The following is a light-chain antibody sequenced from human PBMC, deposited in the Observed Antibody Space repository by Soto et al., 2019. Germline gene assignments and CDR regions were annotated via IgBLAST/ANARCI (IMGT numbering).Light chain of an antibody. J-gene: IGLJ3*02. CDR3: QSYDSSQSAL. CDR2: GNS. CDR1: SSNIGAGYD. V-gene: IGLV1-40*01. Sequence: QSVLTQPPSVSGAPGQRVTISCTGSSSNIGAGYDVHWYQQLPGTAPKLLIYGNSNRPSGVPDRLSGSKSGTSASLAITGLQAEDEADYYCQSYDSSQSALFGGGTQLTVL.